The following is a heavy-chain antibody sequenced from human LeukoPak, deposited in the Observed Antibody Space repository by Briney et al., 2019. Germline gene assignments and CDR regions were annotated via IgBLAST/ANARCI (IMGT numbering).Heavy chain of an antibody. D-gene: IGHD3-9*01. J-gene: IGHJ3*02. Sequence: GGSLRLSCAASGFTVSSNYMSWVRQAPGKGLEWVSVIYSGGSTYYADSVKGRFTISRDNSKNTLYLQMNTLRAEDTAVYYCARDSDILASDAFDIWGQGTMVTVSS. CDR1: GFTVSSNY. CDR3: ARDSDILASDAFDI. V-gene: IGHV3-66*01. CDR2: IYSGGST.